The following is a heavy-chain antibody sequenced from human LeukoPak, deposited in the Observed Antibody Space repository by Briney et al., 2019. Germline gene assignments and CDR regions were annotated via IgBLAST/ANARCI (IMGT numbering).Heavy chain of an antibody. J-gene: IGHJ4*02. D-gene: IGHD3-22*01. CDR1: GFTITNFG. CDR2: ISYDGSNK. CDR3: AKSVKGIVLTFDY. V-gene: IGHV3-30*18. Sequence: GGSLRLSCAASGFTITNFGMNWVRQAPGKGLEWVAVISYDGSNKYYADSVKGRFTISRDNSKNTLYLQMNSLRAEDTAVYYCAKSVKGIVLTFDYWGQGTLVTVSS.